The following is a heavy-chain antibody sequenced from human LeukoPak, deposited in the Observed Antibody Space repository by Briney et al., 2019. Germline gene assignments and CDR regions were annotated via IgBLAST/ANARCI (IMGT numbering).Heavy chain of an antibody. D-gene: IGHD2-2*01. CDR2: ISSDGSNK. Sequence: GGSLRLSCIASGFTFSNYGMHWVRQAPGKGLEWVAVISSDGSNKYYADSVKGRFTISRDNSKNTLYLQMNSLRAEDTAVYYCAKVKGYCSSTSCSNYYYYGMDVWGQGTTVTVSS. CDR1: GFTFSNYG. J-gene: IGHJ6*02. CDR3: AKVKGYCSSTSCSNYYYYGMDV. V-gene: IGHV3-30*18.